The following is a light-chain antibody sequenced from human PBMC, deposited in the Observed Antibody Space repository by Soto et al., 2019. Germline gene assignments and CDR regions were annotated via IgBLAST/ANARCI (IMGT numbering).Light chain of an antibody. CDR3: QSFDSSLSGSGVV. J-gene: IGLJ2*01. CDR2: GDS. CDR1: SSNIGAGYD. V-gene: IGLV1-40*01. Sequence: QSVLTQPPSVSGAPGQRVTISCTGSSSNIGAGYDVHWYQQLPGTAPKLLINGDSNRLSGVPDRISGSKSGASASLAINGLQAEDEADYYCQSFDSSLSGSGVVFGGGTKVTVL.